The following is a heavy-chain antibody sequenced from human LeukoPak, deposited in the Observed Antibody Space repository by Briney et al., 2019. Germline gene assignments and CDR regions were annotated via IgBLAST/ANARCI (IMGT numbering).Heavy chain of an antibody. Sequence: GGSLRLSCAASGFTVSSNYMSWVRQAPGKGLEWVSVMYSGGSAYYADSVKGGVTISIDKTKNKLYLQMNSLRAEDTAVYYCARDSTTTIFGGEYYFDYWGQGTLVTVSS. J-gene: IGHJ4*02. CDR1: GFTVSSNY. CDR3: ARDSTTTIFGGEYYFDY. CDR2: MYSGGSA. V-gene: IGHV3-66*01. D-gene: IGHD3-3*01.